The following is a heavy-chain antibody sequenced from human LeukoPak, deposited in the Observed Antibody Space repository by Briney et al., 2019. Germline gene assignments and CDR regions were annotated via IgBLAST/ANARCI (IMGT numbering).Heavy chain of an antibody. Sequence: GGSLRLSCAASGFTFSDHYMSWIRQAPGKGLEWVSYIGSSGDTIYYADSVKGRFTISRDNAKNSLYLQMSNLRVEDTAVYYCARARPPDSDAFDIWGQGTMLTVSS. CDR2: IGSSGDTI. CDR1: GFTFSDHY. CDR3: ARARPPDSDAFDI. D-gene: IGHD1-14*01. V-gene: IGHV3-11*01. J-gene: IGHJ3*02.